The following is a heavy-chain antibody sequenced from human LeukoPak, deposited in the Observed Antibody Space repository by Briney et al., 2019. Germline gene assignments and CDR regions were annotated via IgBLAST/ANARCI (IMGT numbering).Heavy chain of an antibody. J-gene: IGHJ4*02. CDR1: GFTFSSYG. D-gene: IGHD3-22*01. CDR3: AKGRRYYDLAAYDY. Sequence: PGRSLRLSCAASGFTFSSYGMHWVRQAPGKGLGWVAVISYDGSNKYYADSVKGRFTISRDNSKNTLYLQMNSLRAEDTAVYYCAKGRRYYDLAAYDYWGQGTLVTVSS. CDR2: ISYDGSNK. V-gene: IGHV3-30*18.